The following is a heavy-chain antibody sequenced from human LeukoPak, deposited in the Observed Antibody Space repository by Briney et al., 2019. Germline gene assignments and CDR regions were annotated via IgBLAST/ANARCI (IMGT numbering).Heavy chain of an antibody. CDR1: GFTFDDYA. CDR3: AKAYDSSGYYEAFDI. D-gene: IGHD3-22*01. Sequence: GGSLRLSCAASGFTFDDYAMHWVRQAPGKGLEWVSGISWNSGSIGYADPVKGRFTISRDNAKNSLYLQMNSLRAEDTALYYCAKAYDSSGYYEAFDIWGQGTMVTVSS. V-gene: IGHV3-9*01. CDR2: ISWNSGSI. J-gene: IGHJ3*02.